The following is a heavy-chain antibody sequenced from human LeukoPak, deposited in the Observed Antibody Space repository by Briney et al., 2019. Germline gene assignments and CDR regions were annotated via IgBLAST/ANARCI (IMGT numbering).Heavy chain of an antibody. D-gene: IGHD2/OR15-2a*01. CDR3: ARGIHDNIF. CDR1: GFTFDDYA. Sequence: GGSLRLSCAASGFTFDDYAMHWVRQAPGKGLEWVSGISWNSGSIGYVDSVRGRFTISRDNAKNSVYLQMNSLEVEDAAVYYCARGIHDNIFGGQGTQVTVSS. J-gene: IGHJ4*02. V-gene: IGHV3-9*01. CDR2: ISWNSGSI.